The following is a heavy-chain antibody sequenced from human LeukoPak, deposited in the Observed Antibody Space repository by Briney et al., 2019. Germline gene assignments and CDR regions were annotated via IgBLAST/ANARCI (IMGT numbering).Heavy chain of an antibody. CDR3: ARARSVTIFGVGYPRFDP. CDR1: GGSISSGGYY. J-gene: IGHJ5*02. Sequence: PSETLSLTCTVSGGSISSGGYYWSWIRQHPGKGLEWIGYIYYSGSTYYNPSLKSRVTISVDTSKDQFSLKLSSVTAADTAVYYCARARSVTIFGVGYPRFDPWGQGTLVTVSS. D-gene: IGHD3-3*01. V-gene: IGHV4-31*03. CDR2: IYYSGST.